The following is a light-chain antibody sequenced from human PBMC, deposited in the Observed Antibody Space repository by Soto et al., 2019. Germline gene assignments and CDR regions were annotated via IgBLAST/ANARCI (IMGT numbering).Light chain of an antibody. CDR3: QTWGTGFQV. CDR1: SGHSSYA. Sequence: QLVLTQSPSASASLRASVKLTCTLSSGHSSYAIAWHQLQPEKGPRSLMKLDSDGSHTKGDGIPDRFSGSSSGAERYLTISSLQSEDEADYYCQTWGTGFQVFGGGTKLTVL. J-gene: IGLJ3*02. CDR2: LDSDGSH. V-gene: IGLV4-69*01.